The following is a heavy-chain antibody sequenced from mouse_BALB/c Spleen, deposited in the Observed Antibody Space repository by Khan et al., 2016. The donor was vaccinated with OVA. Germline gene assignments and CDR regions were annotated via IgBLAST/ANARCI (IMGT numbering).Heavy chain of an antibody. J-gene: IGHJ2*01. CDR3: ARSVTMTTVVATDFDY. CDR1: GYSITSDYA. Sequence: EVQLQESGPGLVKPSQSLSLTCTVTGYSITSDYAWNWIRQFPGNKLDWMGYISYSGRTSYNPSLKSRISITRDTSKNQFFLQLNSVTTEDTATYYCARSVTMTTVVATDFDYWGQGTTLTVSS. CDR2: ISYSGRT. D-gene: IGHD1-1*01. V-gene: IGHV3-2*02.